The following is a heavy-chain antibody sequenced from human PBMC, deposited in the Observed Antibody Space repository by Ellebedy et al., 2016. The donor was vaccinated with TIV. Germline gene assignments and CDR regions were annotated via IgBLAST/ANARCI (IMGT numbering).Heavy chain of an antibody. J-gene: IGHJ3*01. Sequence: SGPTLVKPTQTLTLTCTFSGFSLSTSGVGVGWIRQPPGKALEWLALIYWDDDKRYSPSLKSRLTITKDTSKNQVVLTMTNMDPVDTAVYYCAKDDYGGNSGPALDFWGQGIMVTVSS. V-gene: IGHV2-5*02. D-gene: IGHD4-23*01. CDR1: GFSLSTSGVG. CDR2: IYWDDDK. CDR3: AKDDYGGNSGPALDF.